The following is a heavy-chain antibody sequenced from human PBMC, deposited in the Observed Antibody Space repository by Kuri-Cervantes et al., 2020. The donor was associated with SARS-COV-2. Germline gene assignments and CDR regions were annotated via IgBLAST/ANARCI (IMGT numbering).Heavy chain of an antibody. CDR3: TTQPGFVSSSWYLFDY. CDR2: ITSKTDGGTI. D-gene: IGHD6-13*01. V-gene: IGHV3-15*01. CDR1: GFTLNNAW. J-gene: IGHJ4*02. Sequence: GESLKISCAASGFTLNNAWMGWVRQAPGTGLEWVGRITSKTDGGTIDYTAPVEGRFTISRDDSKNTLYLQLNNLKTEDTAVYYCTTQPGFVSSSWYLFDYWGQRTLVTVSS.